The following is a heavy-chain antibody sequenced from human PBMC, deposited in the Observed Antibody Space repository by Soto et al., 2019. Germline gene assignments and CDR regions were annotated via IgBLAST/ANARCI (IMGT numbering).Heavy chain of an antibody. CDR1: GDSVSSNSVA. Sequence: SQTLSLTSAISGDSVSSNSVAWDWIRQSPSRGLEWLGRTYYRSKWYNDYAVSVKSRITINPDTSKNQFSLQLNSVTPEDTAVYYCARERGIAAAGDFDYWGQGTLVTVSS. J-gene: IGHJ4*02. CDR3: ARERGIAAAGDFDY. CDR2: TYYRSKWYN. D-gene: IGHD6-13*01. V-gene: IGHV6-1*01.